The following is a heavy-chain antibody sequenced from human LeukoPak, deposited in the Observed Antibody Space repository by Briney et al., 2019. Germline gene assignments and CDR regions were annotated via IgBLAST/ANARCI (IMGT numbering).Heavy chain of an antibody. CDR3: TTAGKYCSGGSCFGP. D-gene: IGHD2-15*01. V-gene: IGHV3-15*01. CDR1: GFTFSNAW. CDR2: IKSKTDGGTT. J-gene: IGHJ5*02. Sequence: GGSLRLSCAASGFTFSNAWMSWVRQAPGKGLEWVGRIKSKTDGGTTDYAAPVKGRFTISRDDSKNTLYLQMNSLKTEDTAVYYCTTAGKYCSGGSCFGPWGQGTLVTVSS.